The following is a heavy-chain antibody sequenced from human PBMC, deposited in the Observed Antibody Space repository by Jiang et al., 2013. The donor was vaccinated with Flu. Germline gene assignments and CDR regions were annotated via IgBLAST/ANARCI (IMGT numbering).Heavy chain of an antibody. CDR2: IYSSGST. J-gene: IGHJ5*02. D-gene: IGHD2-15*01. CDR1: GDSINGYY. Sequence: LLKPSETLSLTCTVSGDSINGYYWSWVRQPPGKGLEWIGYIYSSGSTKYNPSLKSRVTLSVDTSKNQFSLELSSVTAADTAVYYCARESGHCDIRKCLNWFDPWGHGTLVTVSS. CDR3: ARESGHCDIRKCLNWFDP. V-gene: IGHV4-59*01.